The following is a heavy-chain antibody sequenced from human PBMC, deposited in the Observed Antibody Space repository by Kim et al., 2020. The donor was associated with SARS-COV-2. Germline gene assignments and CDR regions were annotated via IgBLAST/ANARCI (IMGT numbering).Heavy chain of an antibody. CDR2: ISWNSGSI. Sequence: GGSLRLSCAASGFTFDDYAMHWVRQAPGKGLEWVSGISWNSGSIGYADSVKGRFTISRDNAKNSLYLQMNSLRAEDTALYYCAKDKGGGSYHGNYYYYG. D-gene: IGHD1-26*01. J-gene: IGHJ6*01. V-gene: IGHV3-9*01. CDR1: GFTFDDYA. CDR3: AKDKGGGSYHGNYYYYG.